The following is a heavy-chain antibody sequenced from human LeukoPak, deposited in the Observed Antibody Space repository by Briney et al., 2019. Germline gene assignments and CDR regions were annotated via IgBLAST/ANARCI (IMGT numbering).Heavy chain of an antibody. CDR2: IYYSGST. J-gene: IGHJ4*02. V-gene: IGHV4-31*03. CDR1: GGSISSGGYY. D-gene: IGHD3-10*01. CDR3: ARDLRGSFDY. Sequence: PSETLSLTCTVSGGSISSGGYYWSWIRQHPGTGLEWIGYIYYSGSTYYNPSLKSRVTISVDTSKNQFSLKLSSVTAADTAVYYCARDLRGSFDYWGQGTLVTVSS.